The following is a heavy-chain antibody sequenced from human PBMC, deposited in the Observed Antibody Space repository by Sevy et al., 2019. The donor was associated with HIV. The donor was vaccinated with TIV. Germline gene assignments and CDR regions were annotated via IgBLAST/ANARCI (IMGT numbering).Heavy chain of an antibody. J-gene: IGHJ6*02. V-gene: IGHV4-4*07. D-gene: IGHD3-10*01. CDR2: IYTSGST. CDR1: GGSISSYY. Sequence: SETMSLTCTVSGGSISSYYWSWIRQPAGKGLEWIGRIYTSGSTNYNPSLKSRVTMSVDTSKNQFSLKLSSVTAADTAGYYCASGPLWFGESYYYGMDVWGQGTTVTVSS. CDR3: ASGPLWFGESYYYGMDV.